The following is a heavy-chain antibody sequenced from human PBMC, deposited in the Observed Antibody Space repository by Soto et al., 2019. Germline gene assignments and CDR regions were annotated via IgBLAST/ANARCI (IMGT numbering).Heavy chain of an antibody. CDR3: ARDSFYSSSSGSANWFDP. CDR1: GFTFSSYG. V-gene: IGHV3-33*01. J-gene: IGHJ5*02. Sequence: GGSLRLSCAASGFTFSSYGMHWVRQAPGKGLEWVAVIWYDGSNKYYADSVEGRFTISRDNSKNTLYLQMNSLRAEDTAVYYCARDSFYSSSSGSANWFDPWGQGTLVTVSS. CDR2: IWYDGSNK. D-gene: IGHD6-6*01.